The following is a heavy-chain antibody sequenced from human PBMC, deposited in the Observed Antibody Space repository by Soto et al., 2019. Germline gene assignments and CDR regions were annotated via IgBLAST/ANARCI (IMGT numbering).Heavy chain of an antibody. CDR3: GRTGVGNNYYYYYGMDV. V-gene: IGHV3-23*01. Sequence: GGSLRLSCAASGFTFSSYAMSWVRQAPGKGLEWVSAISGSGGSTYYADSVKGRFTISRDNSKNTLYLQMNSLRAEDTAVYYCGRTGVGNNYYYYYGMDVWGQGTTVTVSS. CDR2: ISGSGGST. J-gene: IGHJ6*02. D-gene: IGHD1-1*01. CDR1: GFTFSSYA.